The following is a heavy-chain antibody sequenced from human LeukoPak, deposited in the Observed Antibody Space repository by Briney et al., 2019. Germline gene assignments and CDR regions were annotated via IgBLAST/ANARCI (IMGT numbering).Heavy chain of an antibody. Sequence: GGSLRLSCAASGFTFSDYSVTWIRQAPGKGLEWVSYITGSSSYTNYADSVKGRFTISRDNAENSLYLQMNSLRAEDTAVYYCARGHYYGSGPYVFWGQGTLVTVSS. CDR3: ARGHYYGSGPYVF. J-gene: IGHJ4*02. CDR2: ITGSSSYT. V-gene: IGHV3-11*06. D-gene: IGHD3-10*01. CDR1: GFTFSDYS.